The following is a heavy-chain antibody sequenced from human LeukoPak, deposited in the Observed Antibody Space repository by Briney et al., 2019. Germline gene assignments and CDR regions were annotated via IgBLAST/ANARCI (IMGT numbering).Heavy chain of an antibody. CDR1: GFTFSNYE. CDR2: ISTSGSTI. Sequence: GGSLRLSCAASGFTFSNYEMNWVRQAPGKGLEWISYISTSGSTIYYADSVKGRFTISRDNAKNSVYLHMNSLTDADTAVYYCARDAAPWQSSGSPYYLDYWGQGTLVTVSS. CDR3: ARDAAPWQSSGSPYYLDY. D-gene: IGHD1-26*01. J-gene: IGHJ4*02. V-gene: IGHV3-48*03.